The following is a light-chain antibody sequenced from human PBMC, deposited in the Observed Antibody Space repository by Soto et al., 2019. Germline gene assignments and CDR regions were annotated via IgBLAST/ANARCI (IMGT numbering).Light chain of an antibody. CDR3: QQYGSSPWK. CDR1: QSVSSSY. V-gene: IGKV3-20*01. CDR2: GAS. J-gene: IGKJ1*01. Sequence: EIVLTQSPGTLSLSPGERATLSCRASQSVSSSYLAWYQQKPGQAPRLLIYGASSRATGIPDRFSGSGSGTDFTLTISRPEHEDFAVYYCQQYGSSPWKFGQGTKGDIK.